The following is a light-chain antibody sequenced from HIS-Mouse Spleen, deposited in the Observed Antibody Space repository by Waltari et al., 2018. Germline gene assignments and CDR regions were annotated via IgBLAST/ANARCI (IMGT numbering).Light chain of an antibody. CDR3: NSRDSSGNHLSV. CDR1: SLRSYY. V-gene: IGLV3-19*01. J-gene: IGLJ1*01. CDR2: GKN. Sequence: SSELTQDPAVSVALGQTVRITCQGDSLRSYYASGYQQKPGQATVLVIYGKNNRPPGIPDRFSGSSSGNTASLTITGAQAEDEADYYCNSRDSSGNHLSVFGTGTKVTVL.